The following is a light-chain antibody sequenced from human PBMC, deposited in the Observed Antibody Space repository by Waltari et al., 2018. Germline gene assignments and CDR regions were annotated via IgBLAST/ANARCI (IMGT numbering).Light chain of an antibody. V-gene: IGKV3-20*01. CDR3: QQYDGIVVT. CDR1: QPVSTIA. Sequence: EFVLTQSPGTLSLSPGDRATLSCRASQPVSTIALSWYQQKPGQAPRVLIYSTYNRATGIPDRFSGSGSGTDFTLTINRLAPEDFAMYYCQQYDGIVVTFGGGTKVEI. J-gene: IGKJ4*01. CDR2: STY.